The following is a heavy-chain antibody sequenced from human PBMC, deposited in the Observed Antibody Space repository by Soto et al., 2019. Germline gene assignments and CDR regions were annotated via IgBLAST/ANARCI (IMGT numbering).Heavy chain of an antibody. D-gene: IGHD4-17*01. Sequence: QVQLQQWGAGLLKPSETLSLTCAVYGGSFSGYYWSWIRQPPGKGLEWIGEINHSGSTNYNPSLKSRVTISVDTSKNQFSLKLSSVTAADTAVYYCASRPNDSGDQKADYWCQGTLVTVSS. V-gene: IGHV4-34*01. CDR3: ASRPNDSGDQKADY. CDR1: GGSFSGYY. J-gene: IGHJ4*02. CDR2: INHSGST.